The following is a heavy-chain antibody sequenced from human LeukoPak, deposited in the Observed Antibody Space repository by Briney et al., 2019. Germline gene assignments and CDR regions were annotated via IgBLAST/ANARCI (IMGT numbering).Heavy chain of an antibody. Sequence: GASVKVSCKASGYTFTSYDINWGRQATGQGLEWMGWMNPNSGNTGYAQKFQGRVTITRNTSISTAYMELSSLRSEDTAVYYCARGPMIDAFDIWGQGTMVTVSS. CDR1: GYTFTSYD. J-gene: IGHJ3*02. D-gene: IGHD3-22*01. V-gene: IGHV1-8*03. CDR3: ARGPMIDAFDI. CDR2: MNPNSGNT.